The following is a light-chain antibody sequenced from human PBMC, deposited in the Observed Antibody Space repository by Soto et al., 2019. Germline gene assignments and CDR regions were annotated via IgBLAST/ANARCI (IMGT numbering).Light chain of an antibody. V-gene: IGKV3-15*01. CDR1: QSVSSN. CDR3: QQYRSWPRK. J-gene: IGKJ1*01. Sequence: ILMTQSPVTLSVSPGERATLSCRASQSVSSNLAWYQQKPGQAPSLLIYGAFTRATGIPARFSGTGYATQLNLTITSLRPEDFGVYYCQQYRSWPRKFGQGTKVDIK. CDR2: GAF.